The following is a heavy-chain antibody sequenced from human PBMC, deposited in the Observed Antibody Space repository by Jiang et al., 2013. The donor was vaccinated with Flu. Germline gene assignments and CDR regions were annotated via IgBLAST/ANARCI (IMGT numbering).Heavy chain of an antibody. V-gene: IGHV3-48*03. D-gene: IGHD3-22*01. CDR3: ARSLTTRYYYDSSGYRGGAFDI. J-gene: IGHJ3*02. CDR1: GFTFSSYE. CDR2: ISSSGSTI. Sequence: VQLLESGGGLVQPGGSLRLSCAASGFTFSSYEMNWVRQAPGKGLEWVSYISSSGSTIYYADSVKGRFTISRDNAKNSLYLQMNSLRAEDTAVYYCARSLTTRYYYDSSGYRGGAFDIWGQGTMVTVSS.